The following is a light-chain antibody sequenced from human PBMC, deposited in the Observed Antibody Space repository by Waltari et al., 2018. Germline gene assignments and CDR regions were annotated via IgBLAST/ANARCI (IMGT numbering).Light chain of an antibody. Sequence: DILLTQSPSFLSASVGDRISITCRASQDISNYLAWLQQKPVKAPKVLIYAASSLQSGVPARFSGSGSGAEFTLTISSLQPEDFATYYCQQFESYPRTFGPGTAVDIK. V-gene: IGKV1-9*01. J-gene: IGKJ3*01. CDR3: QQFESYPRT. CDR2: AAS. CDR1: QDISNY.